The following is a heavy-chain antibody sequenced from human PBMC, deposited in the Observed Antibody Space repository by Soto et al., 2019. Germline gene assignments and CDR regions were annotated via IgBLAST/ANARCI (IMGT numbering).Heavy chain of an antibody. D-gene: IGHD3-22*01. CDR1: GLTFSSYA. CDR2: ISGSGGST. CDR3: AKADFITMIVVVIPFDY. V-gene: IGHV3-23*01. J-gene: IGHJ4*02. Sequence: GGSLRLSCAASGLTFSSYAMSWVRQAPGKGLEWVSAISGSGGSTYYADSVKGRFTISRDNSKNTLYLQMNSLRAEDTAVYYCAKADFITMIVVVIPFDYWGQGTLVTVSS.